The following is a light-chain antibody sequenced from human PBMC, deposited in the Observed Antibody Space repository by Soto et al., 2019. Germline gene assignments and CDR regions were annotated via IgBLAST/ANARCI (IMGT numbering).Light chain of an antibody. Sequence: GERCTLACRSTKRVSGSYLTWYQQKPGKAPGLLIYGASSRATGIPARFSGSGSGTDFTLTISSLEPEDFAVYYCQQYGSFALTFGQGTKVDIK. CDR1: KRVSGSY. CDR3: QQYGSFALT. V-gene: IGKV3-20*01. CDR2: GAS. J-gene: IGKJ4*01.